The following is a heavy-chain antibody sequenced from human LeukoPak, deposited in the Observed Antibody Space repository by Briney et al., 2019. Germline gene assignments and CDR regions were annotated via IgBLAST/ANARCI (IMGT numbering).Heavy chain of an antibody. J-gene: IGHJ5*02. CDR3: ARRSSSWKNWFDP. CDR1: GGSIDSNS. Sequence: KPSETLSLTCTVSGGSIDSNSWTWIRQPPGKGLEWIGYIYYSGTTNYNPSPKSRVTMSVDMSKNQFSLKLSSVTAADTAVYYCARRSSSWKNWFDPWGLGTLVTVSS. CDR2: IYYSGTT. V-gene: IGHV4-59*01. D-gene: IGHD6-13*01.